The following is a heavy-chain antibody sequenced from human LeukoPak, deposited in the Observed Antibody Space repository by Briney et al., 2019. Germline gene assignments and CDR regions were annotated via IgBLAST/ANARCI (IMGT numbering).Heavy chain of an antibody. Sequence: PGGSLRLSCAASGFTFSNAWMSWVRQAPGKGLEWVGRIKSKTDGGTTDYAAPVKGRFTISRDDSKNTLYLQMNSLKTEDTAVYYCTTERRTMDIVVVPAGVDYWGQGTLVTVSS. J-gene: IGHJ4*02. CDR1: GFTFSNAW. V-gene: IGHV3-15*01. D-gene: IGHD2-2*03. CDR3: TTERRTMDIVVVPAGVDY. CDR2: IKSKTDGGTT.